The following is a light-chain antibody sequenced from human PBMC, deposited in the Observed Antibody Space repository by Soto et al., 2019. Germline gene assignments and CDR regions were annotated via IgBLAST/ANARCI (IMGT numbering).Light chain of an antibody. CDR3: TQSTYLLST. J-gene: IGKJ5*01. CDR1: QSVGSN. CDR2: GAS. Sequence: SVATLSVKQGEGATLSCRASQSVGSNLAWYQQKPGQAPRLLIYGASTRATGIPARFSGSGSGTDFILTTISLQSEDSTGYCSTQSTYLLSTFGQGT. V-gene: IGKV3-15*01.